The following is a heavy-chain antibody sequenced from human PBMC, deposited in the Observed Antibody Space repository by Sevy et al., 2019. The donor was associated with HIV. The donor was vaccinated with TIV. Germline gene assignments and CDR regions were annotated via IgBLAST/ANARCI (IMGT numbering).Heavy chain of an antibody. D-gene: IGHD3-16*01. CDR1: EFTFSDYY. CDR3: ARVWVSDYVRQREIYYYGMDV. Sequence: GGSLRLSCAASEFTFSDYYMSWIRQAPGKGLEWVSYISSSSSYTNYADSVKGRFTISRDNAKNSLYLQMNSLRAEDTAVYYCARVWVSDYVRQREIYYYGMDVWGQGTTVTVSS. V-gene: IGHV3-11*06. J-gene: IGHJ6*02. CDR2: ISSSSSYT.